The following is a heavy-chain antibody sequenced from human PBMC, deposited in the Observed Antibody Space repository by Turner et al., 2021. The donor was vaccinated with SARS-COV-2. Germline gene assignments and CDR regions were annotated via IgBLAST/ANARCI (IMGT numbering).Heavy chain of an antibody. Sequence: QLQLQESGPGLVKPSETLSLTCTVSGGSISSSSYYWGWIRQPPGKGLEWIGSIYYSGTTYYNPSLKSRVTISVDTSKNQFSLKLSSVTAADTAVYYGARYWSGYRTDDAFDIWGQGTMVTISS. D-gene: IGHD3-3*01. CDR1: GGSISSSSYY. V-gene: IGHV4-39*01. CDR2: IYYSGTT. CDR3: ARYWSGYRTDDAFDI. J-gene: IGHJ3*02.